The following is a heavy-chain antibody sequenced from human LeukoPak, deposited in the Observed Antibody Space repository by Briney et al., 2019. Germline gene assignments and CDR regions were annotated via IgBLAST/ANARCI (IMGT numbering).Heavy chain of an antibody. CDR3: ARSFYDILIGYYQYFDY. Sequence: GGSQRLSCVASGLSVSSNYMSWVRQAPGKGLEWVSVIYRDGSSYYAESVKGRFTISRDNSKNTLYIQMNSLRAEDTAVYYCARSFYDILIGYYQYFDYWGERNIVAGSS. V-gene: IGHV3-66*01. J-gene: IGHJ4*02. CDR2: IYRDGSS. D-gene: IGHD3-9*01. CDR1: GLSVSSNY.